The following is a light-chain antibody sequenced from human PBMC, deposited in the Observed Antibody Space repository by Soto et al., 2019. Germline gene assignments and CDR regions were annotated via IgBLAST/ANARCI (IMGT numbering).Light chain of an antibody. J-gene: IGKJ5*01. Sequence: DIQLTQSPSFLSASVGDRVTITCRASQGISSYLAWYQQIPGKAPNLLIYAASTLQSGVPSRFSGSGSGTEFTLTISRLQPEDFETSYCHHLNSYPHTFGQGTRREMK. V-gene: IGKV1-9*01. CDR3: HHLNSYPHT. CDR1: QGISSY. CDR2: AAS.